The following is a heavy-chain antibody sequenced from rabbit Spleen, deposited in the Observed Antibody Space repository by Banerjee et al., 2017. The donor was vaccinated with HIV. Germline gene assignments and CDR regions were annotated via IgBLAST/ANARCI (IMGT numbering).Heavy chain of an antibody. CDR1: GFDFSYGDV. CDR3: ARDLAGVIGWNFGL. J-gene: IGHJ4*01. D-gene: IGHD4-1*01. Sequence: QQQLVESGGGLVKPGASLTLTCKASGFDFSYGDVMCWVRQGPGKGLEWIACMNTARGGAVYATCAKGRFTISGASWTTVSLQMTSLTAADPATYFCARDLAGVIGWNFGLWGPGTLVTV. V-gene: IGHV1S45*01. CDR2: MNTARGGA.